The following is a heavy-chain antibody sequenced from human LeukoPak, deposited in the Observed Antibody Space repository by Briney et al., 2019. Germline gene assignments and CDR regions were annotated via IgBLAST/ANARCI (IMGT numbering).Heavy chain of an antibody. CDR1: GYTFTSYG. CDR3: ATVQYSGSYYIYYGMDV. D-gene: IGHD1-26*01. J-gene: IGHJ6*02. V-gene: IGHV1-18*01. Sequence: ASVKVSCKASGYTFTSYGISWVRQAPGQGLEWMGWISAYNGNTNYAQKLQGRVTMTTDTSTSTAYMELRSLRSDDTAVYYCATVQYSGSYYIYYGMDVWGQGTTVTVSS. CDR2: ISAYNGNT.